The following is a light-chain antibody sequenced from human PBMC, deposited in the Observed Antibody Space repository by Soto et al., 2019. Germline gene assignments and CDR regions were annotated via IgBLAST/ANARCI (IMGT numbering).Light chain of an antibody. CDR3: QQYDSLPIT. CDR2: GAS. CDR1: QSVSGSY. Sequence: EIVLTQSPGTLSWSPGERATLSSRASQSVSGSYLAWYKQNPGQPPRLLIYGASSRATGIPARFSGSGSGTDFPLTISRLEPEDFAVFHCQQYDSLPITFGQGTRLEIK. V-gene: IGKV3-20*01. J-gene: IGKJ5*01.